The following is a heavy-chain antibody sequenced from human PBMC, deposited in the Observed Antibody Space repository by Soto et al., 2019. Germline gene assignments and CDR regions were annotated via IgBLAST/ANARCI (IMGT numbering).Heavy chain of an antibody. CDR2: MYYGGRT. V-gene: IGHV4-61*01. Sequence: QVQLQESGPGQLKPSETLSLTCSVSGTSVRSGTYYWTWIRQRAGKGLEWIGYMYYGGRTNYNSSLKSRLTISIDESKNQFSLRLHSVTAADTAMYYCAGDRIGPGATFDLWGQGNLVAVSS. J-gene: IGHJ4*02. D-gene: IGHD1-26*01. CDR3: AGDRIGPGATFDL. CDR1: GTSVRSGTYY.